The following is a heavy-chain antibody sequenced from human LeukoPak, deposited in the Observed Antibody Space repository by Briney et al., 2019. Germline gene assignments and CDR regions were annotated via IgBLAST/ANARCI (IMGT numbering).Heavy chain of an antibody. Sequence: ASVKVSCKASGYTFTGYYVHWVRQAPGQGLEWMGWINPNTGGTNYAQKFQGRVTMTKDASTNAAYMELNKLTSDDTAVYYCGRGNKSFDPWGQGTLVTVSS. J-gene: IGHJ5*02. CDR2: INPNTGGT. CDR1: GYTFTGYY. CDR3: GRGNKSFDP. D-gene: IGHD2/OR15-2a*01. V-gene: IGHV1-2*02.